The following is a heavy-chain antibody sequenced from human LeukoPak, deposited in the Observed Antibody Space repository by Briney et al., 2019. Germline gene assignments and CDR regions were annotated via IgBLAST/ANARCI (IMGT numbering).Heavy chain of an antibody. CDR3: TRGYSYGPGVY. Sequence: GGSLRLSCAASGFTFSSYWMSWVRQAPGKGLEWVANIKEDGSEKYYVDSVKGRFTISRDSAKNSLYLQMNSLRAEDMAVYYCTRGYSYGPGVYWGQGTLVTVSS. CDR2: IKEDGSEK. J-gene: IGHJ4*02. D-gene: IGHD5-18*01. CDR1: GFTFSSYW. V-gene: IGHV3-7*01.